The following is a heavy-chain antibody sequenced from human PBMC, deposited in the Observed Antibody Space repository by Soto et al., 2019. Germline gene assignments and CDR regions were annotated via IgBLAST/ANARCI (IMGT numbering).Heavy chain of an antibody. CDR3: TRKGAGTTSLDH. D-gene: IGHD1-7*01. CDR2: IYWDDTK. CDR1: GFSISTNGVG. Sequence: QITLKESGPTLVKPTQTLTLTCTFSGFSISTNGVGVSWNRQPPGKALEWLAVIYWDDTKHYSPSLKSRLTITKDTSKNQVVLTMTNVDPVDTATYYCTRKGAGTTSLDHWGQGTLVTVSS. V-gene: IGHV2-5*02. J-gene: IGHJ4*02.